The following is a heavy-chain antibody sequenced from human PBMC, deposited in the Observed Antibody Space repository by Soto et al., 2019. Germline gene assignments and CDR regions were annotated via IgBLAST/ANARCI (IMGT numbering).Heavy chain of an antibody. CDR3: ARDRDILTGLDY. CDR2: ISGSGGST. V-gene: IGHV3-23*01. J-gene: IGHJ4*02. CDR1: GFTFSSYA. D-gene: IGHD3-9*01. Sequence: GGSLRLSCAASGFTFSSYAMSWVRQAPGKGLEWVSAISGSGGSTYYADSVKGRFTISRDNSKNTLYLQMNSLRAEDTAVYYCARDRDILTGLDYWGQGTLVTVS.